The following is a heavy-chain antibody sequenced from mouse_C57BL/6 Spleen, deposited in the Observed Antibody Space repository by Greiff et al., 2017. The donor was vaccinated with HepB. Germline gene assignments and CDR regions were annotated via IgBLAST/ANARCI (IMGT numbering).Heavy chain of an antibody. CDR3: ARGGITTVVAGEYFDY. D-gene: IGHD1-1*01. V-gene: IGHV1-9*01. CDR1: GYTFTGYW. CDR2: ILPGSGST. Sequence: QVQLQQSGAELMKPGASVKLSCKATGYTFTGYWIEWVKQRPGHGLEWIGEILPGSGSTNYNEKFKGKATFTADTSSNTAYMQLSSLTTEDSAIYYCARGGITTVVAGEYFDYWGQGTTLTVSS. J-gene: IGHJ2*01.